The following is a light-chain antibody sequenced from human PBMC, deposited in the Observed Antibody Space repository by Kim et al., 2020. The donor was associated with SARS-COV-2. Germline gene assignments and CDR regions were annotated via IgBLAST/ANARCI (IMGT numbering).Light chain of an antibody. CDR1: SLRSYY. CDR2: GKN. J-gene: IGLJ2*01. Sequence: VALGQTVRITCQGDSLRSYYATWDQQKPGQAPIVVIYGKNNRPSGNPDRFSGYSSGDTASLTITGTQAGDEAGYYCNSRGSNDNVLFGGGTKLTVL. CDR3: NSRGSNDNVL. V-gene: IGLV3-19*01.